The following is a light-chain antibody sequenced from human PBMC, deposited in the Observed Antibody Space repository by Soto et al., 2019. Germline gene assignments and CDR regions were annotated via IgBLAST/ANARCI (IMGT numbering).Light chain of an antibody. Sequence: IVLTLSPATRSLSPGERASLSSLASQSVSSSYLAWYQQKPGQAPRLLIYGASTRATGIPDRFSGDGSVTHFTLTISRLEAEDFVMYYCQQYGSSPITFGQGTRLE. CDR1: QSVSSSY. V-gene: IGKV3-20*01. J-gene: IGKJ5*01. CDR2: GAS. CDR3: QQYGSSPIT.